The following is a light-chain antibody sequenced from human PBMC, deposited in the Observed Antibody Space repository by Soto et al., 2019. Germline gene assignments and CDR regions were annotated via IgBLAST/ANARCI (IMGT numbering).Light chain of an antibody. Sequence: DIQMTQSPSTLSASVGDRVSITCRASQAISDWLAWYQQKPGQVPELLIFDVSTLESGVPSRFSGSRSGTEFTLTISSLQTDDFATYFCQQYHTYSTFGQGTKVEVK. CDR3: QQYHTYST. CDR1: QAISDW. J-gene: IGKJ1*01. V-gene: IGKV1-5*01. CDR2: DVS.